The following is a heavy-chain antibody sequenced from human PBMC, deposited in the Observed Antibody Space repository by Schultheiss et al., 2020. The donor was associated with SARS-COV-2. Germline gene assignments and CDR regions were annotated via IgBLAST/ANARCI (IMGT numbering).Heavy chain of an antibody. CDR3: ARGYGEYSYAEGAFDI. CDR2: IIPIFGTA. V-gene: IGHV1-69*13. J-gene: IGHJ3*02. CDR1: GYTFTSYG. Sequence: SVKVSCKASGYTFTSYGISWVRQAPGQGLEWMGGIIPIFGTANYAQKFQGRVTITADESTSTAYMELSSLRSDDTAVYYCARGYGEYSYAEGAFDIWGQGTMVTVSS. D-gene: IGHD5-18*01.